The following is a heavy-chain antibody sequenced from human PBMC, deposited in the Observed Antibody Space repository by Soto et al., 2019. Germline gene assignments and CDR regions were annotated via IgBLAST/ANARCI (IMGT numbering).Heavy chain of an antibody. V-gene: IGHV3-66*01. D-gene: IGHD6-19*01. Sequence: GGSLRLSCAASGFTVSSNYMSWVRQAPGKGLEWVSVIYSGGSTYYADSVKGRFTIFRDNSKNTLYLQMNSLRAEDRAVYYCARTRRIAVADFDYWGQGTLVTVSS. J-gene: IGHJ4*02. CDR1: GFTVSSNY. CDR2: IYSGGST. CDR3: ARTRRIAVADFDY.